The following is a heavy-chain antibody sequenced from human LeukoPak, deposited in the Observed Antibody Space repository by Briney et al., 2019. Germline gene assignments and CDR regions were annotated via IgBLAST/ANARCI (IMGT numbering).Heavy chain of an antibody. CDR3: ARDIWAAGTGGMDV. Sequence: SVKVSCKASGGTFSSYAISWVRQAPGQGLEWMGRIIPILGIANYAQKFQGRVTITADKSTSTAYMELSSLRSEDTAVYYCARDIWAAGTGGMDVWGQGTTVTVSS. CDR2: IIPILGIA. D-gene: IGHD6-13*01. J-gene: IGHJ6*02. CDR1: GGTFSSYA. V-gene: IGHV1-69*04.